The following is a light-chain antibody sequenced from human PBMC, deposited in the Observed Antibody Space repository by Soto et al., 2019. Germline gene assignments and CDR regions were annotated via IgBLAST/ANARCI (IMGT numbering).Light chain of an antibody. V-gene: IGKV1-39*01. Sequence: DIRLTQSPASLSVSLGDRVTITSGASQSISSYLNWYQQKPGKAPKLLTYAASSLQSGVPSRFSGSVYGTDFNLTISSLQPEDFATYYCQQSYSTPITFGQGTRLEIK. J-gene: IGKJ5*01. CDR2: AAS. CDR1: QSISSY. CDR3: QQSYSTPIT.